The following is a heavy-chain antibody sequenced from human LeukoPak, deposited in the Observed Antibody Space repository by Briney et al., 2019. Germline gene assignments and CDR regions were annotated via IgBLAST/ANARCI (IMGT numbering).Heavy chain of an antibody. D-gene: IGHD5-12*01. V-gene: IGHV1-8*01. CDR3: AKSGVATIESDY. J-gene: IGHJ4*02. CDR1: GYTFTSYD. Sequence: ASVKVSCKASGYTFTSYDINWVRQATGQGLEWMGWMNPNSGNTGYAQKFQGRVTMTRNTSISTAYMELSSLRSEDTAVYYCAKSGVATIESDYWGQGTLVTVSS. CDR2: MNPNSGNT.